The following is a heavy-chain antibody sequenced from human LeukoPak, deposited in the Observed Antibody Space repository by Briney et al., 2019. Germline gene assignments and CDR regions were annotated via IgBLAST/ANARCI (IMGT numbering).Heavy chain of an antibody. CDR1: AFTFSSYA. CDR3: AKGDYYGSGSTFKNGMDV. J-gene: IGHJ6*02. CDR2: VTASAGNT. Sequence: GRSLRLSCAAAAFTFSSYAMSCVRQAPGKGLGWVSAVTASAGNTYYEGSVKGRFTNSRDKSKNTLYLQVNSLRAEDTAVYYYAKGDYYGSGSTFKNGMDVWGQGTTVTVSS. D-gene: IGHD3-10*01. V-gene: IGHV3-23*01.